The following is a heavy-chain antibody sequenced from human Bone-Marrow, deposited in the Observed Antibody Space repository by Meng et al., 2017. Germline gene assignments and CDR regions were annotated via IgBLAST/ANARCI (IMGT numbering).Heavy chain of an antibody. D-gene: IGHD3-10*01. CDR1: GGSFSGYY. J-gene: IGHJ4*02. V-gene: IGHV4-34*01. Sequence: QGKLQQWGEGLLRPSETLSLTCAVYGGSFSGYYWSWIRQPPGKGLEWIGEINHSGGTNYNPSLKSRVTISVDTSKNQFSLKLSSVTAADTAVYYCAGGGVRGGIDYWGQGTLVTVSS. CDR3: AGGGVRGGIDY. CDR2: INHSGGT.